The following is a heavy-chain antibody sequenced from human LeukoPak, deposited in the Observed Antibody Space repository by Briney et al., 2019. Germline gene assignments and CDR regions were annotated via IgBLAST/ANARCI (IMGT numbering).Heavy chain of an antibody. CDR1: GGSVTGYY. J-gene: IGHJ3*01. CDR2: MHASGAT. CDR3: ARHHEVPAIKNGFDV. D-gene: IGHD2-2*01. V-gene: IGHV4-4*09. Sequence: PSETLSLTFTVTGGSVTGYYWSWMRQPPGKGLEWIGYMHASGATLHHPSLGSRIAMPLDTTENHFSLNLGPGTAADTAVYYCARHHEVPAIKNGFDVWGQGTVDSLSS.